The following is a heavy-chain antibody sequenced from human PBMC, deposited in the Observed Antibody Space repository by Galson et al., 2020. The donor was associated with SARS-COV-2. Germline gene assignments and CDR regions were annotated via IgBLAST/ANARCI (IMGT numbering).Heavy chain of an antibody. V-gene: IGHV3-33*01. CDR1: GFTFENHA. J-gene: IGHJ4*02. CDR2: IFYDGSNK. D-gene: IGHD6-19*01. Sequence: GESLKISCAASGFTFENHAMHWVRQAPGKGLEWVAQIFYDGSNKYYLDSVKGRFTISRDNSDNTVSLQMDNLRAEDTAVYFCARDGQLSSGWAFDYWGQGTLVTVSS. CDR3: ARDGQLSSGWAFDY.